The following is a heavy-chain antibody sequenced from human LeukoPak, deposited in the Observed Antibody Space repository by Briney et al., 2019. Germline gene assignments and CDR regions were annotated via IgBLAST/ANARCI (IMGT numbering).Heavy chain of an antibody. CDR3: ARQGEQQLVYSYMDV. D-gene: IGHD6-13*01. CDR2: IYYSGST. J-gene: IGHJ6*03. CDR1: GGSISSSSYY. Sequence: SETLSLTCTVSGGSISSSSYYWGWIRQPPGKGLEWIVSIYYSGSTYYNPSLKSRVTISVDTSKNQFSLKLSSVTAADTAVYYCARQGEQQLVYSYMDVWGKGTTVTVSS. V-gene: IGHV4-39*01.